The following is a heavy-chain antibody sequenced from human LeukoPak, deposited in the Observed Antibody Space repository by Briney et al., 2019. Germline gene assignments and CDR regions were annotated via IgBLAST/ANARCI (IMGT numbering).Heavy chain of an antibody. CDR3: ARATTVTNYYYYCMDV. Sequence: SETLSLTCAVYGGSFSGYYWSWIRQPPGKGLEWIGEINHSGSTNYNPSLKSRVTISVDTSKNQFSLKLSSVTAADTAVYYCARATTVTNYYYYCMDVWGKGTTVTVSS. J-gene: IGHJ6*03. V-gene: IGHV4-34*01. D-gene: IGHD4-11*01. CDR1: GGSFSGYY. CDR2: INHSGST.